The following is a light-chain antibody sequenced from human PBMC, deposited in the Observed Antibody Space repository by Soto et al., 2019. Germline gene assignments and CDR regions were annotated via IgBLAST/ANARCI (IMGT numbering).Light chain of an antibody. V-gene: IGKV3-11*01. CDR3: QQRSTWPLT. Sequence: EIVLTQSPATLSLSPGERATISCRASQSIADDLAWYQPKPGQAPRLLIYDTFQRAPGLPARFSGSGSGTHFTLTISRLEPGDLAVYYCQQRSTWPLTFGGGNKVYIK. CDR2: DTF. J-gene: IGKJ4*01. CDR1: QSIADD.